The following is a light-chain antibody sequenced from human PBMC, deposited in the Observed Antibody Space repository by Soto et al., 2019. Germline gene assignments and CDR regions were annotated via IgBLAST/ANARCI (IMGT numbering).Light chain of an antibody. Sequence: EFVLTQDQGTLSLSPGERATLSCRASQSLANSFIAWYQQKPGQAPRLLIYDTSSRASGIPDRFSGGGSGTDFTLTISRLEPEDFAVYHCQQYSSSSYTFGQGTRLEI. V-gene: IGKV3-20*01. CDR2: DTS. J-gene: IGKJ5*01. CDR3: QQYSSSSYT. CDR1: QSLANSF.